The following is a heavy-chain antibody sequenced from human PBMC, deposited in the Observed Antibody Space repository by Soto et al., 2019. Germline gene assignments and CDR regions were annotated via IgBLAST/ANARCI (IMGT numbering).Heavy chain of an antibody. J-gene: IGHJ4*02. CDR1: GYTFTSYH. CDR2: INPSGGST. Sequence: GASVKVSCKASGYTFTSYHMHWVRQAPGQGLEWMGIINPSGGSTSYAQKFQGRVTMTRDTSTSTVYMELSSLRSEDTAVYYCARDSQYYYDSSGYQDYWGQGTLVTVSS. CDR3: ARDSQYYYDSSGYQDY. V-gene: IGHV1-46*01. D-gene: IGHD3-22*01.